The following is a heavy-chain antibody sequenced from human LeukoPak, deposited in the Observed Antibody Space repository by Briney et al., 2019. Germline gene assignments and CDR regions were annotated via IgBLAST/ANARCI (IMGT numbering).Heavy chain of an antibody. CDR2: ISAYNGNT. J-gene: IGHJ6*03. Sequence: ASVKVSCKASGYTFTSYGISWVRQAPGQGLEWMGWISAYNGNTNYAQKLQGRVTMTTDTSTRRAYMELRSLRSDDTAVYYCARVTYGSDTLGFYYYMDVWGKGTTVTISS. D-gene: IGHD3-10*01. CDR1: GYTFTSYG. V-gene: IGHV1-18*01. CDR3: ARVTYGSDTLGFYYYMDV.